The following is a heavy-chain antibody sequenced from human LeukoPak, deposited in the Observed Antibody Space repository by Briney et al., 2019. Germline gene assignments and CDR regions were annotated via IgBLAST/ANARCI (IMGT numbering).Heavy chain of an antibody. CDR2: ISSDSSTI. Sequence: GGSLRLSCAASGFTFSSYSMNWVRQAPGRGLEWISYISSDSSTIYYADSVEGRFTISRDSAKNSVYLQMNSLRAEDTAVYYCAKDMSSSSWLLTYYFDYWGQGTLVTVSS. V-gene: IGHV3-48*01. CDR1: GFTFSSYS. CDR3: AKDMSSSSWLLTYYFDY. J-gene: IGHJ4*02. D-gene: IGHD6-13*01.